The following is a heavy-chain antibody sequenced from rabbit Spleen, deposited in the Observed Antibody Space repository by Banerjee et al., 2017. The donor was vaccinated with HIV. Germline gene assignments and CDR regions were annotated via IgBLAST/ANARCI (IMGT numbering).Heavy chain of an antibody. J-gene: IGHJ4*01. D-gene: IGHD4-1*01. Sequence: QSLEESGGDLVKPGASLTLTCTASGVSFSANSYMCWVRQAPGKGLEWIGYIDPIFASKYYASWVNGRFTISRHNAQNTLYLQLDSLTAADTATYFCAREGGILVAGAFNLWGQGTLVTVS. V-gene: IGHV1S40*01. CDR1: GVSFSANSY. CDR3: AREGGILVAGAFNL. CDR2: IDPIFASK.